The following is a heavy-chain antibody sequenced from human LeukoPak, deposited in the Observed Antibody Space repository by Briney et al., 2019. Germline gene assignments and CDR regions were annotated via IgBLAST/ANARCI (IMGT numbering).Heavy chain of an antibody. CDR3: ARDAWDAFDV. V-gene: IGHV3-48*03. CDR1: GFTFSSYE. J-gene: IGHJ3*01. CDR2: ISHSGSSI. Sequence: PGVSLILSCAASGFTFSSYEMNWVRQAPGKGLEWISYISHSGSSIYYAASVKGRFTVSRDNAKNSLFLQMNSLRAEDTAIYYCARDAWDAFDVWGQGTMVTVSS.